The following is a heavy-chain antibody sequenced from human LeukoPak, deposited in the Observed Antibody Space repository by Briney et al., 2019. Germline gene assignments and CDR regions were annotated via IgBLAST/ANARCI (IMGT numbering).Heavy chain of an antibody. V-gene: IGHV5-51*01. J-gene: IGHJ6*03. CDR3: ARWSLLWFGELLPYYMDV. Sequence: PGESPKISCKGSGYSFTSYWIGWVRQMPGKGLEWMGIIYPGDSDTRYSPSFQGQVTISADKSISTAYLQWSSLKASDTAMYYCARWSLLWFGELLPYYMDVWGKGTTVTVSS. D-gene: IGHD3-10*01. CDR1: GYSFTSYW. CDR2: IYPGDSDT.